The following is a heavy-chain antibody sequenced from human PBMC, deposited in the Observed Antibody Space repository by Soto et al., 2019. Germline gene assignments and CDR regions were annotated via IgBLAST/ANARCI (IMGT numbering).Heavy chain of an antibody. CDR1: GGSISSYY. CDR2: IHYSGST. Sequence: SETLSLTCTVSGGSISSYYWTWIRQPPGKGLEWIGYIHYSGSTKYNPSLKSRVTISVDTSKNQFSLKLSSVTAADTAVYYCARNKVTIFEIGWFDPWGQGTLVTVSS. D-gene: IGHD3-3*01. V-gene: IGHV4-59*08. CDR3: ARNKVTIFEIGWFDP. J-gene: IGHJ5*02.